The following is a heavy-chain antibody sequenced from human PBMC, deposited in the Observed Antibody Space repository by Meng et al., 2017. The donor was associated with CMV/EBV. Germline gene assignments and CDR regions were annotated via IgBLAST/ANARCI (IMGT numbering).Heavy chain of an antibody. D-gene: IGHD6-19*01. CDR2: IYPGDSYT. J-gene: IGHJ4*02. CDR1: GYSFTSYW. V-gene: IGHV5-51*01. Sequence: GESLKISWKGSGYSFTSYWIGWVRQMPGPGLEWMGIIYPGDSYTRYSPSFQGQVTIPADKSISTAYLQWSSLKASDTAMYDCARQMRDDSSGWYAFDYWGQGTLVTVSS. CDR3: ARQMRDDSSGWYAFDY.